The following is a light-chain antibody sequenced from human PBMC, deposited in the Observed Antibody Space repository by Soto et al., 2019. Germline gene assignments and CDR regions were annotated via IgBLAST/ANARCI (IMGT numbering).Light chain of an antibody. J-gene: IGKJ4*01. CDR1: QGISNY. CDR3: QKYNSAPLT. CDR2: AAS. Sequence: DIQMTQSPSSLSASVGDRVTITCRARQGISNYLAWFQQKPGKVPKLLIYAASPLQSGVTSRFSGSGSGTDFTLTISSLEHEDVATYYCQKYNSAPLTFGGGIKVEIK. V-gene: IGKV1-27*01.